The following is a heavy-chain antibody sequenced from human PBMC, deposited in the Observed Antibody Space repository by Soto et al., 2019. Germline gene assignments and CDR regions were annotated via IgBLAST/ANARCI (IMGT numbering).Heavy chain of an antibody. CDR3: ARDQSWHDLVWCFDP. V-gene: IGHV1-46*01. CDR2: IYPGGVNV. CDR1: GYSFTSHY. Sequence: QVQLVQSGAEVKKPGASVKISCKAIGYSFTSHYMHWVRQAPGQGLEWMGTIYPGGVNVAYAQKCQGRLTMTKDTSTITVYMELTSLTSEDTALSYCARDQSWHDLVWCFDPWGQGTLVTVSS. D-gene: IGHD1-1*01. J-gene: IGHJ5*02.